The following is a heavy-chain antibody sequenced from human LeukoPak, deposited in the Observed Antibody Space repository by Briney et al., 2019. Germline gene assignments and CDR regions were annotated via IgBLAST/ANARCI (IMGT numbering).Heavy chain of an antibody. D-gene: IGHD3-10*01. V-gene: IGHV3-53*01. Sequence: PGRSLRLSCAASGLTVSSNYMSWVRQGPGKGLEWVSSIYRDGSTYYADSVKGRFTISRDNSKNTVYLQMNSLRAEDTAVYYCARDQGLGHYFDSWGQGTLVTVSS. J-gene: IGHJ4*02. CDR2: IYRDGST. CDR1: GLTVSSNY. CDR3: ARDQGLGHYFDS.